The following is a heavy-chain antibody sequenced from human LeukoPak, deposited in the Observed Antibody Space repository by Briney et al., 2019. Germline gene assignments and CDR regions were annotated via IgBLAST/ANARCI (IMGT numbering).Heavy chain of an antibody. V-gene: IGHV3-30*14. J-gene: IGHJ6*02. CDR3: ARDRVPAAKKGFYYYGMDV. CDR1: GFTFSSYA. CDR2: ISYDGSNK. D-gene: IGHD2-2*01. Sequence: GRSLRLSCAASGFTFSSYAMHWVRQAPGKGLEWVAVISYDGSNKYYADSVKGRFTISRHNSKNTLYLQMNSLRAEDTAVYYCARDRVPAAKKGFYYYGMDVWGQGTTVTVSS.